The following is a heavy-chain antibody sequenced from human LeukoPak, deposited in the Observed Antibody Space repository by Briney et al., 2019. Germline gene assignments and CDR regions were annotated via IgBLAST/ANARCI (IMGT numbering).Heavy chain of an antibody. CDR1: GGSFSGYY. J-gene: IGHJ4*02. CDR3: ARSPPPGILTDYTSDY. CDR2: INHSGST. V-gene: IGHV4-34*01. D-gene: IGHD3-9*01. Sequence: SETLSLTCAVYGGSFSGYYWSWIRQPPGKGLEWIGEINHSGSTNYNPSLKSRVTISVDTSKNQFSLKLSSVTAADTAVYYCARSPPPGILTDYTSDYWGQGTLVTVSS.